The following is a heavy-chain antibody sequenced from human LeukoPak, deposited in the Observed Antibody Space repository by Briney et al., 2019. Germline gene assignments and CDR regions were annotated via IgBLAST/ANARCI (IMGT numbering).Heavy chain of an antibody. CDR3: ARLGRQTNWFDP. J-gene: IGHJ5*02. V-gene: IGHV4-59*08. CDR1: GGSISSYY. Sequence: PSETLSLTCTVSGGSISSYYWSWIRQPPGKGLEWIGYIYYSGSTNYNPSLKSRVTISVDTSKNQFSLKLSSVTAADTAVYYCARLGRQTNWFDPWGQGTLVTVSS. D-gene: IGHD1-26*01. CDR2: IYYSGST.